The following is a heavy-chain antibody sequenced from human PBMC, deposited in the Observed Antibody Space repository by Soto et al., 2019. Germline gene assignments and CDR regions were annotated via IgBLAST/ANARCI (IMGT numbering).Heavy chain of an antibody. Sequence: LSLTCTVSGGSINTFYWGWIRQPPGKGLEWIGSIYYGGSTYYNPSLKSRVTISVDTSKNQFSLKLSSVTAADTAVYYCARRSVTTYSGMDVWGQGTTVTVSS. CDR2: IYYGGST. V-gene: IGHV4-39*01. CDR1: GGSINTFY. J-gene: IGHJ6*02. D-gene: IGHD4-4*01. CDR3: ARRSVTTYSGMDV.